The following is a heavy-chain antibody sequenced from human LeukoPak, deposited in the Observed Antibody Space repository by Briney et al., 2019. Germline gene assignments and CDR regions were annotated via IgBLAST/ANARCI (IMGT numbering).Heavy chain of an antibody. CDR3: ARDPTDSITIFGVGDAFDI. V-gene: IGHV3-48*04. D-gene: IGHD3-3*01. CDR2: ISGSSNSI. Sequence: PGGSLRLSCAASGFTFSDYSMNWVRQAPGKGLEWISYISGSSNSIYYADSVKGRFTISRDNAKNSLYLQMNSLGAEDTAVYYCARDPTDSITIFGVGDAFDIWGQGTMVTVSS. J-gene: IGHJ3*02. CDR1: GFTFSDYS.